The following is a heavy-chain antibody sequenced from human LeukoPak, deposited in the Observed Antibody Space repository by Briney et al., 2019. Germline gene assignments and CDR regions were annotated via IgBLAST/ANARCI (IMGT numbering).Heavy chain of an antibody. Sequence: GGFLRLSCAASGFTFSDYYMSWIRQAPGKGLEWVSYISSSGSTIYYADSVKGRFTISRDNAKNSLYLQMNSLRAEDTAVYYCARASPTVGNWFDPWGQGTLVTVSS. J-gene: IGHJ5*02. CDR3: ARASPTVGNWFDP. V-gene: IGHV3-11*01. CDR2: ISSSGSTI. D-gene: IGHD4-23*01. CDR1: GFTFSDYY.